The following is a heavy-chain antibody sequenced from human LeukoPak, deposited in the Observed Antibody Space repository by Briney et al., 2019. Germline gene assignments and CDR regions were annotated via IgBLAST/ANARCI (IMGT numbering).Heavy chain of an antibody. CDR2: IYYSGTT. J-gene: IGHJ4*02. V-gene: IGHV4-39*07. CDR1: GGAISSSSYY. Sequence: SETLSLTCTVSGGAISSSSYYWGWIRQPPGKGLEWIGTIYYSGTTYYNPSLKSRVTISVDTSKNQYSLKLSSVAAADTAVYYCARRPTVTTGEPFYYWGQGTLVTVSS. CDR3: ARRPTVTTGEPFYY. D-gene: IGHD4-17*01.